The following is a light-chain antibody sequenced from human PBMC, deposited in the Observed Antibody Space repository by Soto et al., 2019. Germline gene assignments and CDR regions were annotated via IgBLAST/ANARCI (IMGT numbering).Light chain of an antibody. V-gene: IGLV4-69*01. Sequence: QLVLTQSPSASASLGASVKLTCTLSSGHGNYVIAWHQQQPEKGTRYLMKVKSDGSHSKGDGMPDRFSGSSAGAERYRAISGLQSEDEADYYSQTWDTGNGVFGGGAKLTVL. J-gene: IGLJ2*01. CDR1: SGHGNYV. CDR3: QTWDTGNGV. CDR2: VKSDGSH.